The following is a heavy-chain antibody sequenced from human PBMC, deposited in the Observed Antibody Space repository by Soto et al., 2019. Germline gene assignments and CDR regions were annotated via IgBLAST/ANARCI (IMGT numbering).Heavy chain of an antibody. J-gene: IGHJ3*02. V-gene: IGHV3-23*01. CDR1: GFTFSSYA. D-gene: IGHD3-22*01. CDR2: ISGSGGST. CDR3: SFTYYDDGSGYYRPIQFDGSFLGAFDI. Sequence: GGSLRLSCAASGFTFSSYAMSWVRQAPGKGLEWVSAISGSGGSTYYADSVKGRFTISRDNSKNTLYLQMNCLRAEDTAVYYCSFTYYDDGSGYYRPIQFDGSFLGAFDIWGQGTMVTVSS.